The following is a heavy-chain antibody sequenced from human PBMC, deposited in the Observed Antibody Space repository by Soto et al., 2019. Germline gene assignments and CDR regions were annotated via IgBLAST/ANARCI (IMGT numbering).Heavy chain of an antibody. V-gene: IGHV3-23*01. CDR3: AKGFLFDSSGYYPHDY. D-gene: IGHD3-22*01. Sequence: PGGSLRLSCAASGFIFANYAMSWVRQAPGKGLEWVTSISGSGGRTNYADSVKGRFTISRDNSKNTLSLQMDSLRAEDTAIYYCAKGFLFDSSGYYPHDYWGQGTLVTVSS. CDR2: ISGSGGRT. CDR1: GFIFANYA. J-gene: IGHJ4*02.